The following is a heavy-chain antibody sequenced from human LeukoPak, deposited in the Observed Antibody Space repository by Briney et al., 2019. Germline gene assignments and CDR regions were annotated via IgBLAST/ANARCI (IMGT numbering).Heavy chain of an antibody. CDR2: ISAYNGNT. CDR3: ARDRCHWGSCVWGAFDF. Sequence: ASVKVSCKASGGTFSSYAISWVRQAPGQGLEWMGWISAYNGNTNYAQNLQGRVTMTTDTSTTTAYMELRSLRSDDTAVYYCARDRCHWGSCVWGAFDFWGQGTTVTVSS. CDR1: GGTFSSYA. J-gene: IGHJ3*01. D-gene: IGHD7-27*01. V-gene: IGHV1-18*01.